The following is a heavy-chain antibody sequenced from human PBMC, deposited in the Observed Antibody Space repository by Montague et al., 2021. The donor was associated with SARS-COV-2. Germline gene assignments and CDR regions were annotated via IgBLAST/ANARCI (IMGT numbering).Heavy chain of an antibody. CDR2: ISDSGST. J-gene: IGHJ4*02. CDR1: GGSISSFY. V-gene: IGHV4-59*08. D-gene: IGHD2-15*01. CDR3: ARHYSATLPAVY. Sequence: SETLSLTCTVSGGSISSFYRSRFRQPPGKGLEWIGYISDSGSTNYNPSLTSRVTMSVDTSKNQFSLKVNSVTAADTAVYYCARHYSATLPAVYWGQGTLVTVSS.